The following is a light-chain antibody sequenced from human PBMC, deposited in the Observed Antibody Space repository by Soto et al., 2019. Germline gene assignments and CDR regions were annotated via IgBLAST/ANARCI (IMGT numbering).Light chain of an antibody. Sequence: QPVLTQSPSASASLGASVKLTCTLSSGHGNYVIAWHQQQPEKGPRYLMKVKSDGSHSKGDGIPDRFSGSSSGAERYLAIPSLQFEDEADYSCQTWKTGNVVFGGGTKLPVL. CDR2: VKSDGSH. CDR3: QTWKTGNVV. CDR1: SGHGNYV. J-gene: IGLJ2*01. V-gene: IGLV4-69*01.